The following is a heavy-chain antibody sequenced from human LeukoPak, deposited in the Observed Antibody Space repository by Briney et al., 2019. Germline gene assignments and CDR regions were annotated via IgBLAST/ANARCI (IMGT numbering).Heavy chain of an antibody. CDR1: GFTFSSYA. V-gene: IGHV3-23*01. Sequence: GGSLRLSCAASGFTFSSYAVSWVRQAPGKALEWVSAISGSGGDTYYADSVEGRFTISRDSSKNTLYLQMNSLRAEDTAVYYCAKEAGGYDSSGYYYVFDYWGQGTLVTVSS. CDR3: AKEAGGYDSSGYYYVFDY. D-gene: IGHD3-22*01. J-gene: IGHJ4*02. CDR2: ISGSGGDT.